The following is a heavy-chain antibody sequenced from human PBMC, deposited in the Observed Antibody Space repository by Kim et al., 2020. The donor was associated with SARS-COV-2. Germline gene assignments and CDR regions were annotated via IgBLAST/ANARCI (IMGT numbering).Heavy chain of an antibody. CDR1: GFTFSSYG. CDR2: IWYDGSNK. Sequence: GGSLRLSCAASGFTFSSYGMHWVRQAPGKGLEWVAVIWYDGSNKYYADSVKGRFTISRDNSKNTLYLQMNSLRAEDTAVYYCARDRGDYEEGRSGYFDYWGQGTLVTVSS. D-gene: IGHD4-17*01. CDR3: ARDRGDYEEGRSGYFDY. V-gene: IGHV3-33*01. J-gene: IGHJ4*02.